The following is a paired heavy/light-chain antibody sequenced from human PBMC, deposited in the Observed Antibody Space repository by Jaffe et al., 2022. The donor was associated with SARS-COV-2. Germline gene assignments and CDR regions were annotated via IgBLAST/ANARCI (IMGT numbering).Heavy chain of an antibody. CDR2: IYPGDSDT. D-gene: IGHD7-27*01. CDR1: GYSFTNFW. CDR3: ARHNSDRGPWGGRFFYYMDV. Sequence: EVQLVQSGALVKKPGESLKISCQASGYSFTNFWIGWVRQMPGKGLQWMGVIYPGDSDTRYSPSFQGQVKISADKSNNIAYLQWSSLKASDTGIYYCARHNSDRGPWGGRFFYYMDVWGKGTTVTVSS. V-gene: IGHV5-51*01. J-gene: IGHJ6*03.
Light chain of an antibody. Sequence: QSALTQPPSASASPGQSVTISCTGTSSDVGGYNYVSWYQQHPGKAPKLMIFEVNKRPSGVPDRFSGSKSGSTASLTVSGLQDEDEADYYCMSYGGYNNFIFGTGTKVTVL. CDR2: EVN. CDR1: SSDVGGYNY. CDR3: MSYGGYNNFI. V-gene: IGLV2-8*01. J-gene: IGLJ1*01.